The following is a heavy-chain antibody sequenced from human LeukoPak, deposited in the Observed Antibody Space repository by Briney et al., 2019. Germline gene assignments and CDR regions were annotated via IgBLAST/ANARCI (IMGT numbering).Heavy chain of an antibody. CDR3: ARVVTTVDAFDI. CDR1: GGSISSGGYY. V-gene: IGHV4-31*03. Sequence: SETLSLTCTVSGGSISSGGYYWSWIRQHPGKGLEWIGYIYYSGSTYYNLSLKSRVTISVDTSKNQFSLELSSVTAADTAVYYCARVVTTVDAFDIWGQGTMVTVSS. J-gene: IGHJ3*02. D-gene: IGHD4-17*01. CDR2: IYYSGST.